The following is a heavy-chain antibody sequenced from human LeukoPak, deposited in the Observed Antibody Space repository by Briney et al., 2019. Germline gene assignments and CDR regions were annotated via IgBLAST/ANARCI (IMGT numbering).Heavy chain of an antibody. CDR2: IYYSGST. CDR1: GGSISSYY. CDR3: ARGTRVTIFGVAYNWFDP. J-gene: IGHJ5*02. V-gene: IGHV4-59*01. D-gene: IGHD3-3*01. Sequence: PSGTLSLTCTVSGGSISSYYWSWLRQPPGKGLEWIGYIYYSGSTNYNPSLKSRVTISVDTSKNQFSLKLSSVTAADTAVYYCARGTRVTIFGVAYNWFDPWGQGTLVTVSS.